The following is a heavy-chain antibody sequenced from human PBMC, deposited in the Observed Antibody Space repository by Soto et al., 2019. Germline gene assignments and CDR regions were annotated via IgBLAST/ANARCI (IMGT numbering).Heavy chain of an antibody. CDR3: AKDFSSFGEVLFPAH. Sequence: GGSLRLSCAASGFTFSTYALSWVRQAPGRGLEWVSSISSSGGDIYYADSVKGRFTISRDRSKNTLYLQMNSLRAEDTAVYYCAKDFSSFGEVLFPAHWGQGTLVTVSS. CDR2: ISSSGGDI. V-gene: IGHV3-23*01. CDR1: GFTFSTYA. J-gene: IGHJ4*01. D-gene: IGHD3-10*01.